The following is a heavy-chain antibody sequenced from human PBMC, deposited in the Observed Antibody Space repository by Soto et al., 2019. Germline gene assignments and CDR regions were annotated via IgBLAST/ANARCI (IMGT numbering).Heavy chain of an antibody. CDR1: GFTFRSYE. D-gene: IGHD2-2*01. Sequence: WGSLRLSCVASGFTFRSYEMNWVRQAPGKGLEWVSYISSSGSSIYYPDSVKGRFTISRDNAKNSLYLQMNSLRAEDTAVYYCVRESCSSSSCSKRYGMDVWGQGTTVTVS. J-gene: IGHJ6*02. CDR2: ISSSGSSI. CDR3: VRESCSSSSCSKRYGMDV. V-gene: IGHV3-48*03.